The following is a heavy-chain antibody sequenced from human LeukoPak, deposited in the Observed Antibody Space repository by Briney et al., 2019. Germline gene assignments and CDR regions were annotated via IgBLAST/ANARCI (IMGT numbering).Heavy chain of an antibody. CDR2: IYTSGST. Sequence: SETLSLTCTVSGGSISSGSYYWSWIRQPAGKGLEWIGRIYTSGSTNYNPSLKSRVTISVDTSKNQFSLKLSSVTAVDTAVYYCARDPVGYCSSTSCYITDAFDIWGQGTMVTVSS. J-gene: IGHJ3*02. V-gene: IGHV4-61*02. D-gene: IGHD2-2*02. CDR1: GGSISSGSYY. CDR3: ARDPVGYCSSTSCYITDAFDI.